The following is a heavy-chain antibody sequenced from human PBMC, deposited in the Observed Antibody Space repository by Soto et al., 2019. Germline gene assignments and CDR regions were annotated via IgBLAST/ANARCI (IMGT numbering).Heavy chain of an antibody. J-gene: IGHJ4*02. Sequence: QVQLVQSGAEVKKPGASVKVSCKASGYTFTSYAIHWVRQAPGQRLEWMGWINAGNGNTNYSQKFQGRVTITRDTSASTAYMELSSLRSEDTAMYYCATLSSLSDFDYWGQGTLVTVSS. CDR1: GYTFTSYA. D-gene: IGHD6-6*01. CDR3: ATLSSLSDFDY. V-gene: IGHV1-3*01. CDR2: INAGNGNT.